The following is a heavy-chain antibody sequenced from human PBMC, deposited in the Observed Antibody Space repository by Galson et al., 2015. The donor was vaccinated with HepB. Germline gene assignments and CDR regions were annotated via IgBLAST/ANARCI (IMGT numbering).Heavy chain of an antibody. CDR3: ARDREAGTTLRYYYYGMDV. D-gene: IGHD6-19*01. V-gene: IGHV1-69*13. J-gene: IGHJ6*02. Sequence: SVKVSCKASGGTFSSYAISWVRQAPGQGLEWMGGIIPIFGTANYAQKFQGRVTITADESTSTAYMELSSLRSEDTDVYYCARDREAGTTLRYYYYGMDVWGQGTTVTVSS. CDR1: GGTFSSYA. CDR2: IIPIFGTA.